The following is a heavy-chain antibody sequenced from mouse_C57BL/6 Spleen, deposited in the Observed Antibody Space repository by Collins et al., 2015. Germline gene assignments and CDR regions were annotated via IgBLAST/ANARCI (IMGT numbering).Heavy chain of an antibody. V-gene: IGHV1-19*01. CDR1: GYTFTDYY. Sequence: EVQLQQSGPVLVKPGASVKMSCKASGYTFTDYYMNWVKQSHGKSLEWIGVINPYNGGTSYNQKFKGKATLTVDKSSSTAYMELNSLTSEDSAVYYCARPGSPFYYAMDYWGQGTSVTVSS. D-gene: IGHD1-1*01. J-gene: IGHJ4*01. CDR3: ARPGSPFYYAMDY. CDR2: INPYNGGT.